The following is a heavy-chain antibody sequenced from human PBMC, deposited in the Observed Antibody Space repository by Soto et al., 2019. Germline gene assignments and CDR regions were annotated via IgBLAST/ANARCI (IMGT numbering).Heavy chain of an antibody. CDR2: IYYSGST. CDR1: GGSISSYY. V-gene: IGHV4-59*08. CDR3: ASTPPGYCSSTSCPSRYFQH. J-gene: IGHJ1*01. Sequence: SETLSLTCTVSGGSISSYYWSWIRQPPGKGLEWIGYIYYSGSTNYNPSLKSRVTISVDTSKNQFSLKLGSVTAADTAVYYCASTPPGYCSSTSCPSRYFQHWGQGTLVTVSS. D-gene: IGHD2-2*01.